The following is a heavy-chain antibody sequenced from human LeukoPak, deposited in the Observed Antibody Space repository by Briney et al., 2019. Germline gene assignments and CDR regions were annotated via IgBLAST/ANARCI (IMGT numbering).Heavy chain of an antibody. Sequence: GGSLRLSCAASGFSFSNYAMHWVRQTPGKGLEWVAVISYDGSIKYYADSVKGRFTISRDNAKNSLFLQMNSLRAEDTAVYFCARVRSFFYDDSGYYYPKYYFDYWGQGALVTVSS. J-gene: IGHJ4*02. CDR2: ISYDGSIK. V-gene: IGHV3-30*04. CDR1: GFSFSNYA. D-gene: IGHD3-22*01. CDR3: ARVRSFFYDDSGYYYPKYYFDY.